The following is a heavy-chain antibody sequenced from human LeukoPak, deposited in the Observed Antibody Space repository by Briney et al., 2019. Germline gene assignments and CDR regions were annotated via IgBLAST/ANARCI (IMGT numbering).Heavy chain of an antibody. D-gene: IGHD3-9*01. CDR2: IIPIFGTA. J-gene: IGHJ5*02. V-gene: IGHV1-69*13. CDR3: AGIKPDWLENWFDP. Sequence: SVKVSCKASGGTFSSYAISWVRQAPGQGLEWMGGIIPIFGTANYAQKFQGRVTITADESTSTAYMELSSLRSEDTAVYYCAGIKPDWLENWFDPWGQGTLVTVSS. CDR1: GGTFSSYA.